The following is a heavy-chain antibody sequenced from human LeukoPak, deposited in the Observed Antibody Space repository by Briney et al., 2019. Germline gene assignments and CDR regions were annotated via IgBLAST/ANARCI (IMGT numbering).Heavy chain of an antibody. CDR1: GFTFDDYG. CDR3: ARDFSGSYFNWFDP. D-gene: IGHD1-26*01. J-gene: IGHJ5*02. V-gene: IGHV3-20*04. Sequence: GGSLRLSCAASGFTFDDYGMSWVRQAPGKGLEWVSGINWNGGSTGHADSVKGRFTISRDNAKNSLYLQMNSLRAEDTALYYCARDFSGSYFNWFDPWGQGTLVTVSS. CDR2: INWNGGST.